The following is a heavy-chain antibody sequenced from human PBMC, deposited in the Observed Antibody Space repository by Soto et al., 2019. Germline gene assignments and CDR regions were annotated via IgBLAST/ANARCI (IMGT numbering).Heavy chain of an antibody. D-gene: IGHD3-22*01. V-gene: IGHV4-34*01. CDR2: INHSGST. CDR3: ARVRLNYYEKVYWFDP. J-gene: IGHJ5*02. CDR1: GGSFSGYY. Sequence: SETLSLTCAAYGGSFSGYYWSWIRQPPGKGLEWIGEINHSGSTNYNPSLKSRVTISVDTSKNQFSLKLSSVTAADTAVYYCARVRLNYYEKVYWFDPWGQGTLVTVSS.